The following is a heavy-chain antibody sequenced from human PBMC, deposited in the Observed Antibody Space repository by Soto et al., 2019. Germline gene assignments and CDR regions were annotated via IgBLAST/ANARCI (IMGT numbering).Heavy chain of an antibody. D-gene: IGHD6-13*01. Sequence: ASVKVSCKASGYIFTNYYIHWVRQAPGQGLEWMAIINPLPTSGSTNYAQKFQGRVTVTRDTSTSTIYLELSSLRSDDTAVYYCARDLAAAAYWGQGTLVTVSS. J-gene: IGHJ4*02. CDR2: INPLPTSGST. CDR1: GYIFTNYY. V-gene: IGHV1-46*01. CDR3: ARDLAAAAY.